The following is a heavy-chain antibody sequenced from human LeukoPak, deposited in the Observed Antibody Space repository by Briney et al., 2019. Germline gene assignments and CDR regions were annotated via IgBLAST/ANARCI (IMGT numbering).Heavy chain of an antibody. J-gene: IGHJ3*01. CDR3: ARFYHDDSCLWHGFDL. Sequence: SETLSLTCIVSGGFISSTSYYWGWIRQPPGKGLEWIGTIHYTGDTYYSPSLKSRVTISQDAPKNEFSLKLSSVTAADTAAYYCARFYHDDSCLWHGFDLWGQGTMVIVSS. CDR2: IHYTGDT. V-gene: IGHV4-39*01. CDR1: GGFISSTSYY. D-gene: IGHD3-22*01.